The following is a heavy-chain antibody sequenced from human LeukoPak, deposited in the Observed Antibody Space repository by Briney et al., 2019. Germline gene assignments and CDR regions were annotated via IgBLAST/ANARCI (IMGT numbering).Heavy chain of an antibody. CDR2: IYYSGST. Sequence: SETLSLTCTASGGSISSYYWSWIRQPPGKGLEWIGYIYYSGSTNYNPSLKSRVTISVDTSKNQFSLKLSSVTAADTAVYYCARDGGNPLGKFDPWGQGTLVTVSS. CDR3: ARDGGNPLGKFDP. D-gene: IGHD4-23*01. CDR1: GGSISSYY. V-gene: IGHV4-59*01. J-gene: IGHJ5*02.